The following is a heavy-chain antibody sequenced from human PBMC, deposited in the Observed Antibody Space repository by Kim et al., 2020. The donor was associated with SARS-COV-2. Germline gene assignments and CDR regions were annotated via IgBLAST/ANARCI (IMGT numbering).Heavy chain of an antibody. CDR2: ISYDGSNK. V-gene: IGHV3-30*04. J-gene: IGHJ1*01. D-gene: IGHD6-13*01. CDR1: GFTFSSYA. Sequence: GGSLRLSCAASGFTFSSYAMHWVRQAPGKGLEWVAVISYDGSNKYYADSVKGRFTISRDNSKNTLYLQMNSLRAEDTAVYYCARDRLDKRIAAAGTRYFQHWGQGTLVTVSS. CDR3: ARDRLDKRIAAAGTRYFQH.